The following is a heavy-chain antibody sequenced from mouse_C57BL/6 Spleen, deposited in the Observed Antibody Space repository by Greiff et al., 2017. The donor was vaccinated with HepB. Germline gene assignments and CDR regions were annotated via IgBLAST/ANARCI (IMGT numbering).Heavy chain of an antibody. CDR3: ARRGLYYEYFDV. Sequence: QVTLKESGPGILQSSQTLSLTCSFSGFSLSTSGMGVSWIRQPSGKGLEWLAHIYWDDDKRYNPSLKSRLTISKDTSRNQVFLKITSVDTADTATYYCARRGLYYEYFDVWGTGTTVTVSS. D-gene: IGHD2-4*01. CDR1: GFSLSTSGMG. CDR2: IYWDDDK. V-gene: IGHV8-12*01. J-gene: IGHJ1*03.